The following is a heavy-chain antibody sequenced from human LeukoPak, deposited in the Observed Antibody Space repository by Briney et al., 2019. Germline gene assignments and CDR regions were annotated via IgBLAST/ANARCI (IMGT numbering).Heavy chain of an antibody. J-gene: IGHJ4*02. V-gene: IGHV5-51*01. CDR3: ATSTYSYGSGSDYYFDY. CDR1: GYSFTSYW. D-gene: IGHD3-10*01. Sequence: GESLKISCKGSGYSFTSYWIGWVRQMPGKGLEWMGIIYPGDSDTRYSPSFQGQVTISADKSISTAYLQWRSLKASDTAMYYCATSTYSYGSGSDYYFDYWGQGTLVTVSS. CDR2: IYPGDSDT.